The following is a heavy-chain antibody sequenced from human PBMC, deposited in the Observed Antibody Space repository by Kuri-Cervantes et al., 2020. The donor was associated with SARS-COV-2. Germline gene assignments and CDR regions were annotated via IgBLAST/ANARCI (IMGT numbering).Heavy chain of an antibody. CDR1: GFTFSSYT. CDR3: ARDWALHPDC. Sequence: GESLKISCAASGFTFSSYTMHWVRQAPGKGLEYVSAISSIGGSTYYANSVKGRFTISRDNVKNSLYLQMNSLRAEDTAVYYCARDWALHPDCRGQGTLVTVSS. CDR2: ISSIGGST. V-gene: IGHV3-64*01. J-gene: IGHJ4*02. D-gene: IGHD3-16*01.